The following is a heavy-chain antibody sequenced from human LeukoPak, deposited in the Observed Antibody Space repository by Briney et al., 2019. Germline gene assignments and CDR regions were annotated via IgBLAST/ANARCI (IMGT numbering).Heavy chain of an antibody. D-gene: IGHD3-22*01. Sequence: GGSLRVSCAASGFIFSSYAMSWVRQAPGKGLEWVSAISGSGGSTYYADSVKGRFTISRDNSKNTLYLQMNSLRAEDTAVYYCAKLPSNDGGYYPLDVWGQGTTVTVSS. J-gene: IGHJ6*02. CDR2: ISGSGGST. CDR3: AKLPSNDGGYYPLDV. CDR1: GFIFSSYA. V-gene: IGHV3-23*01.